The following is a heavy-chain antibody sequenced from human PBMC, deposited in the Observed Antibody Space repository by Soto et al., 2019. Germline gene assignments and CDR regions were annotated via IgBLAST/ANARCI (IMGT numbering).Heavy chain of an antibody. Sequence: QVQLVQSGAEVKKPGASVKVSCKASGYTFTSYDINWVRQATGQGLEWMGWMNPNSGNTGYAQKFQGRVTITADESTSTAYMELSSLRSEDTAVYYCARLEDTAMEGPWGQGTLVTVSS. CDR3: ARLEDTAMEGP. V-gene: IGHV1-8*01. CDR1: GYTFTSYD. J-gene: IGHJ5*02. D-gene: IGHD5-18*01. CDR2: MNPNSGNT.